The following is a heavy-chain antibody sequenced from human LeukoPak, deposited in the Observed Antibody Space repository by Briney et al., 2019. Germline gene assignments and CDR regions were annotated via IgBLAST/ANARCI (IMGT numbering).Heavy chain of an antibody. CDR2: IIPIFGTA. D-gene: IGHD1-26*01. Sequence: ASVKVSCKDSGGTFSSYAISWVRQAPGQGLEWMGGIIPIFGTANYAQKFQGRVTITADESTSTAYMELSSPRSEDTAVYYCARDGPRSGSYANPFDYWGQGTLVTVSS. CDR1: GGTFSSYA. V-gene: IGHV1-69*13. CDR3: ARDGPRSGSYANPFDY. J-gene: IGHJ4*02.